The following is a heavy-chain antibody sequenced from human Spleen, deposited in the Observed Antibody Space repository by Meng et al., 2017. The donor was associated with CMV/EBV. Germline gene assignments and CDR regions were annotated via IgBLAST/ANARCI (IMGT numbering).Heavy chain of an antibody. CDR1: GFIFSSFW. Sequence: GGSLRLSCAASGFIFSSFWMSWVRQAPGKGLQWVSVTYGGGTIHYADSVKGRFTTSRDNYKYTVYLQMSSLRAEDTAVYYCARSPEGSSGWSWGQGTLVTVSS. V-gene: IGHV3-53*01. CDR3: ARSPEGSSGWS. CDR2: TYGGGTI. J-gene: IGHJ5*02. D-gene: IGHD6-19*01.